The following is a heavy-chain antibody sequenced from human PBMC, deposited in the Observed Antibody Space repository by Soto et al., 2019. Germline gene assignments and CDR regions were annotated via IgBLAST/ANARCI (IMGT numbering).Heavy chain of an antibody. CDR1: GYTFTSYD. CDR3: ASSGKSLDYGDYAVYYYYGMDV. V-gene: IGHV1-8*01. D-gene: IGHD4-17*01. CDR2: MNPNSGNT. Sequence: ASVKVSCKASGYTFTSYDINWVRQATGQGLEWMGWMNPNSGNTGYAQKFQGRVTMTRNTSISTAYMELSSLRSEDTAVYYCASSGKSLDYGDYAVYYYYGMDVWGQGTTVTVSS. J-gene: IGHJ6*02.